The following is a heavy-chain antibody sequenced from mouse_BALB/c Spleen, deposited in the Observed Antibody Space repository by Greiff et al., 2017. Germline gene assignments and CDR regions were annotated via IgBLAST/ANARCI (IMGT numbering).Heavy chain of an antibody. Sequence: VQLQQSGPELVKPGASVKIPCKASGYTFTDYNMDWVKQSPGKSLEWIGDINPNNGGTIYNQKFKGKATLTVDKSSSTAYMELRSLTSEDTAVYYCARRRYYDYGWAMDYWGQGTSVTVSS. CDR3: ARRRYYDYGWAMDY. V-gene: IGHV1-18*01. CDR1: GYTFTDYN. CDR2: INPNNGGT. J-gene: IGHJ4*01. D-gene: IGHD2-4*01.